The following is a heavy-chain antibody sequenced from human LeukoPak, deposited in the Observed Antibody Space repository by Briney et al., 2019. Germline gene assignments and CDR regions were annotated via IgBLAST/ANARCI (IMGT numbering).Heavy chain of an antibody. D-gene: IGHD6-19*01. Sequence: ASVKVSCKASGYTFSNYGISWVRQAPGLGLEWMGWASYNGNTDYAQKFQDRVTMTTDTSTTTAYMELRSLESDDTAVYYCARHSGSGWQALGYWGQGTLVTVSS. V-gene: IGHV1-18*04. J-gene: IGHJ4*02. CDR2: ASYNGNT. CDR1: GYTFSNYG. CDR3: ARHSGSGWQALGY.